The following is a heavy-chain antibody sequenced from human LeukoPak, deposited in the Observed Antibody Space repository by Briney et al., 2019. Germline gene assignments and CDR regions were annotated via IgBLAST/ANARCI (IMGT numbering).Heavy chain of an antibody. CDR2: IYPGDSDT. CDR1: RYSFTSYW. V-gene: IGHV5-51*01. Sequence: GESLKISCKGSRYSFTSYWIGWVRQMPGKGLEWMGIIYPGDSDTRYSPSFQGQVTISADKSISTAYLQRSSLKASVTAMYYCARPPDPLSNYGEDYWGQGTLVTVSS. D-gene: IGHD4-17*01. J-gene: IGHJ4*02. CDR3: ARPPDPLSNYGEDY.